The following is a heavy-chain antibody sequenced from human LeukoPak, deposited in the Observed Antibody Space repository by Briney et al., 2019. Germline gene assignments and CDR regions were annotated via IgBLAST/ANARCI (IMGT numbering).Heavy chain of an antibody. D-gene: IGHD1-20*01. J-gene: IGHJ6*04. CDR1: GFTFSSYA. CDR2: ISGSGGST. CDR3: ANYNWYYGMDV. V-gene: IGHV3-23*01. Sequence: GGSLRLSCAASGFTFSSYAMSWVRQTPRMGLEWVSAISGSGGSTYYADSVKGRFTISRDNSKNTLYLQMTSLRAEDTAVYYCANYNWYYGMDVWDKGTTVTVSS.